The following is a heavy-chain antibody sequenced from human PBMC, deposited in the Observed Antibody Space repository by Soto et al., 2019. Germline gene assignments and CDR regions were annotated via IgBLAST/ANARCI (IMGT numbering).Heavy chain of an antibody. J-gene: IGHJ4*02. CDR2: ISYDGSNK. D-gene: IGHD6-19*01. V-gene: IGHV3-30*18. CDR3: AKVRYSSGWYNQVDY. Sequence: PGGSLSLSCAASGFTFSSYGMHWVRQAPGKGLEWVAVISYDGSNKYYADSVKGRFTISRDNSKNTLYLQMNSLRAEDTAVYYCAKVRYSSGWYNQVDYWGQGTLVTVSS. CDR1: GFTFSSYG.